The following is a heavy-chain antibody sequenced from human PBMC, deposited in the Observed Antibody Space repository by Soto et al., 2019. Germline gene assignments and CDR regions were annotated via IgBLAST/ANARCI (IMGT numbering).Heavy chain of an antibody. CDR2: ISSSISTM. J-gene: IGHJ4*02. Sequence: EMRLVESGGGLVQPGGSLRLSCAASGFTFRSYSMNWVRQPPGKGLEWLSYISSSISTMHYADSVKGRFTISRDNAKDSLYLQIYSLRDEDTAVYYCAREVRDTAVADFGYWGQGTLVIVSS. D-gene: IGHD5-18*01. CDR3: AREVRDTAVADFGY. CDR1: GFTFRSYS. V-gene: IGHV3-48*02.